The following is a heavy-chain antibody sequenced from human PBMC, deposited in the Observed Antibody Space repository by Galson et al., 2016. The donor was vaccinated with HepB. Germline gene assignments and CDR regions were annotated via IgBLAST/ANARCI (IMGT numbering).Heavy chain of an antibody. CDR3: AKHAEPYYYYAMDV. D-gene: IGHD1-14*01. J-gene: IGHJ6*02. CDR2: IRGSGGTT. V-gene: IGHV3-23*01. CDR1: GISFSSYA. Sequence: SLRLSCAASGISFSSYAMSWVCQAPGKGLEWVSAIRGSGGTTYYADSVKGRFTISRDNSKNTLYLQMNSLRVEDTAIYYCAKHAEPYYYYAMDVWGQGTTVTVSS.